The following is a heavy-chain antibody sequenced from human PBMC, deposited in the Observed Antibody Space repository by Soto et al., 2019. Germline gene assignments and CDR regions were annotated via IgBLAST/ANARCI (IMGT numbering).Heavy chain of an antibody. V-gene: IGHV2-70*01. D-gene: IGHD4-17*01. Sequence: GSGPTLVNPPQTLTLTCTLSGVSLTSREMCVGWIRQPPGKALEWLALIDWDNDKYYSTSLKTRLTIAKDTSKNQVILTMTNMGPVDTGTYYCARVTKQWLNGFDLWGRGTLVTVSS. CDR2: IDWDNDK. J-gene: IGHJ2*01. CDR3: ARVTKQWLNGFDL. CDR1: GVSLTSREMC.